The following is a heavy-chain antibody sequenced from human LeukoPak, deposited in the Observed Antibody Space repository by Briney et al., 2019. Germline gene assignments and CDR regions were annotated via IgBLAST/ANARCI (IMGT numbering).Heavy chain of an antibody. CDR3: TRAGRWEGRPHAFDI. Sequence: SETLSLTCTVSGGSISSYYWSWIRQPPGKGLEWIGYIYYSGITNYSPSLKSRVTVSVDTSKNQFSLKLSSVTAADTAVYYCTRAGRWEGRPHAFDIWGQGTMVTVSS. CDR1: GGSISSYY. CDR2: IYYSGIT. V-gene: IGHV4-59*01. D-gene: IGHD1-26*01. J-gene: IGHJ3*02.